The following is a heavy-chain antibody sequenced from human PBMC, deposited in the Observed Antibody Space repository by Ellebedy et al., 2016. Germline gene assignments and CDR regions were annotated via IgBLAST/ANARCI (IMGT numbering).Heavy chain of an antibody. CDR3: AKVVSQFYMDV. V-gene: IGHV3-23*01. J-gene: IGHJ6*02. D-gene: IGHD5/OR15-5a*01. Sequence: DSVKGRFTISRDNSKNTVYLQMNSLRAEDTAIYYCAKVVSQFYMDVWGQGTTVTVSS.